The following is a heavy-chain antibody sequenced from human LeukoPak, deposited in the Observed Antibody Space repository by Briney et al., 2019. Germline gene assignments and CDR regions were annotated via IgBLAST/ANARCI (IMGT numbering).Heavy chain of an antibody. D-gene: IGHD2-21*02. Sequence: SETLSLTCTVSGGSISSSSYYWGWIRQPPGKGLEWIGSIYYSGSTYYNPSLKSRVTISVDTSKNQFSLELSSVTAADTAVYYCARHELMVVTARNWFDPWGQGTLVTVSS. V-gene: IGHV4-39*01. CDR1: GGSISSSSYY. CDR3: ARHELMVVTARNWFDP. CDR2: IYYSGST. J-gene: IGHJ5*02.